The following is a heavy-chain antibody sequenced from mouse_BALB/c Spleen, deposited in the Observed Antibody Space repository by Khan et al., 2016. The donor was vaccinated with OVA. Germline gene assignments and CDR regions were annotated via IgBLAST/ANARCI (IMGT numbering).Heavy chain of an antibody. J-gene: IGHJ2*01. CDR3: ARDRSDY. CDR1: GYTFTSYW. Sequence: QVRLQQSGAELAKPGASVKMSCKASGYTFTSYWMHWVKQRPGQGLEWIGYINPSAGYTDYNQKFKDKATLTADKSSSTAYMQLNSLTSEDSAVYYCARDRSDYWGQGTTLTVSS. V-gene: IGHV1-7*01. CDR2: INPSAGYT.